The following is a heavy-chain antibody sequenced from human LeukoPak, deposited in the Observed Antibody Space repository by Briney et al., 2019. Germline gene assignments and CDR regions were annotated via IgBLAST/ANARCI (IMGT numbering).Heavy chain of an antibody. D-gene: IGHD3-3*01. Sequence: GGSLRLSCAASGFTFSSYAMTWVRQAPGKGLEWVSSTSGSGGSTYYADSVKARFTISRDNSQNTVSLQLNNLRIEDTALYYCAKTSLSDPSGHYYYMDVWGKGTTVTVSS. V-gene: IGHV3-23*01. J-gene: IGHJ6*03. CDR2: TSGSGGST. CDR1: GFTFSSYA. CDR3: AKTSLSDPSGHYYYMDV.